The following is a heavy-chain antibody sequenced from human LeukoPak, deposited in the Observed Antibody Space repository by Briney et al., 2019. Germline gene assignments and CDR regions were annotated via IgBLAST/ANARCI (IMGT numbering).Heavy chain of an antibody. D-gene: IGHD3-3*01. V-gene: IGHV4-59*08. J-gene: IGHJ4*02. CDR2: IYYSGST. CDR3: ARHTYDFWSGPTAYYFDY. Sequence: PXKGLEXIXYIYYSGSTNYNPSLKSRVTISVDTSKNQFSLKLSSVTAADTAVYYCARHTYDFWSGPTAYYFDYWGQGTLVTVSS.